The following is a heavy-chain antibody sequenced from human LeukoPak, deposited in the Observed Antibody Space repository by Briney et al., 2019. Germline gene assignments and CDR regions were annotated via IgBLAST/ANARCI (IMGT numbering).Heavy chain of an antibody. D-gene: IGHD3-9*01. J-gene: IGHJ6*02. CDR2: ISYSGST. CDR3: AREDYAISFGMDV. V-gene: IGHV4-59*01. Sequence: PSETLSLTCSVSAGSFSSDYWSWIRQPPGKGLEWIGYISYSGSTKYNPSLKSRVTISVDTSKKQFSLNLRSVTAADTAVYYCAREDYAISFGMDVWGQGTTVTVSS. CDR1: AGSFSSDY.